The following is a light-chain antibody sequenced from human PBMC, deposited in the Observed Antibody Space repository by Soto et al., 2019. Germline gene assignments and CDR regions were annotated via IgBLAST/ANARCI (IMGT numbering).Light chain of an antibody. V-gene: IGLV1-44*01. J-gene: IGLJ3*02. CDR1: SSNIGSHT. CDR2: SDH. CDR3: ASWDGSLNGGV. Sequence: QSALIQAPSASGTPGQRVSISCSGSSSNIGSHTVAWYQLLPGTAPKLLIYSDHQRPSGVSARFSASKSGTSASLAISGLQSEDEADYYCASWDGSLNGGVFGGGTKVTVL.